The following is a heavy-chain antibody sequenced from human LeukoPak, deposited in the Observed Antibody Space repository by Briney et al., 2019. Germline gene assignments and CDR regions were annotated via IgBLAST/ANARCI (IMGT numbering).Heavy chain of an antibody. CDR1: GFTFSSYE. V-gene: IGHV3-48*03. J-gene: IGHJ4*02. CDR3: ARDGGSAWFLDY. D-gene: IGHD6-19*01. Sequence: GGSLRLSCAASGFTFSSYEMNWVRQAPGRGLEWVSYISSSGSTIYYADSVKGRFTISRDNAKNSLYLQMSSLRAEDTAVYYCARDGGSAWFLDYWGQGTLVTVSS. CDR2: ISSSGSTI.